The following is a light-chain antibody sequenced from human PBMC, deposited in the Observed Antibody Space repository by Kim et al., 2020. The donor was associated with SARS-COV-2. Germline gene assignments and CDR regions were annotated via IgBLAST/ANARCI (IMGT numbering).Light chain of an antibody. J-gene: IGLJ1*01. V-gene: IGLV2-8*01. CDR2: EVT. Sequence: QSALTQPPSASGSPGQSVTISCTGTSSDVGGYNYVSWYQHHPGKAPKLMIYEVTKRPSGVPDRFSGSKSGNTASLTVSGLQAEDDADYYCGSYVGNNNFVFGTGTKFTVL. CDR1: SSDVGGYNY. CDR3: GSYVGNNNFV.